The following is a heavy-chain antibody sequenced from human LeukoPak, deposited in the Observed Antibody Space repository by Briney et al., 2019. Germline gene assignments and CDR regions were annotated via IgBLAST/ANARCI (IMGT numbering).Heavy chain of an antibody. J-gene: IGHJ6*03. CDR1: GYTFTSYG. D-gene: IGHD3-3*01. CDR3: ASFSQAPQYYYYYYMDV. CDR2: ISAYNGNT. Sequence: ASVKVSCKASGYTFTSYGISWVRQAPGQGLEWMGWISAYNGNTNYAQKLQGRVTMTTDTSTCTAYMELRSLRSDDTAVYYCASFSQAPQYYYYYYMDVWGKGTTVTVSS. V-gene: IGHV1-18*01.